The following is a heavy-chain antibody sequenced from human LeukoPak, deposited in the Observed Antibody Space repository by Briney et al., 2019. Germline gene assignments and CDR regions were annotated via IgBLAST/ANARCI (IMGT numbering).Heavy chain of an antibody. CDR1: GGSISSYY. J-gene: IGHJ4*02. V-gene: IGHV4-59*01. Sequence: SETLSLTCTVSGGSISSYYWSWIRQPPGKGLEWIGYIYYSGSTNYNPSLKSRVTISVDTSKNQFSLKLSSVTAADTAVYYCARASSSWYYFDYWGQGTLVTVSS. D-gene: IGHD6-13*01. CDR2: IYYSGST. CDR3: ARASSSWYYFDY.